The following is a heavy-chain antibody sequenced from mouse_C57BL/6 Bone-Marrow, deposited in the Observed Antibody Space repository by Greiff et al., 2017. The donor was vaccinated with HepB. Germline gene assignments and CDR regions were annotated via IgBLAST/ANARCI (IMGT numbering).Heavy chain of an antibody. CDR2: IRLKSDNYAT. J-gene: IGHJ4*01. Sequence: EVQGVESGGGLVQPGGSMKLSCVASGFTFSNYWMNWVRQSPEKGLEWVAQIRLKSDNYATHYAESVKGRFTISRDDSKSSVYLQMNNLRAEDTGIYYCTGGTTVVAPYAMDYWGQGTSVTVSS. V-gene: IGHV6-3*01. CDR1: GFTFSNYW. D-gene: IGHD1-1*01. CDR3: TGGTTVVAPYAMDY.